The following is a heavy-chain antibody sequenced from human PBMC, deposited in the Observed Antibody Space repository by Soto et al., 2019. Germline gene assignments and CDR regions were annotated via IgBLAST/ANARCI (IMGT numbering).Heavy chain of an antibody. V-gene: IGHV3-48*01. D-gene: IGHD3-10*01. CDR1: GFTFSSYS. J-gene: IGHJ3*02. Sequence: SGFTFSSYSMNWVRQAPGKGLEWVSYISSSSSTIYYADSVKGRFTISRDDSKNTLDLQMNSLRGEDTAVYYCYLDRYYYNGRGAFDIWGQGTMVTVSS. CDR3: YLDRYYYNGRGAFDI. CDR2: ISSSSSTI.